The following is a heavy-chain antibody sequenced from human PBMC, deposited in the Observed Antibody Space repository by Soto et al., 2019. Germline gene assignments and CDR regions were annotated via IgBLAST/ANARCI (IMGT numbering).Heavy chain of an antibody. D-gene: IGHD6-6*01. CDR3: ARVGSYSDGSSYPY. V-gene: IGHV1-2*02. CDR2: IKANGGAT. CDR1: GYTFTGHD. J-gene: IGHJ4*02. Sequence: QVQLVQSGAELKKPGASVTVSCKASGYTFTGHDLHWVRQAPGQGLELMGWIKANGGATKYARKFQGRVTMTRDTSTTTAYLELNSLRSDDTAVYFCARVGSYSDGSSYPYWGQGTLVTVSA.